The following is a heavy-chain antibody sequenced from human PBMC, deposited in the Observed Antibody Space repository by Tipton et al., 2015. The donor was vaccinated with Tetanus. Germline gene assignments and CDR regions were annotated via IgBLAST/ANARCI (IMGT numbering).Heavy chain of an antibody. CDR1: GASIRNFTYY. CDR2: ISYSAST. D-gene: IGHD2-2*01. J-gene: IGHJ6*02. CDR3: ARQLRYCTSTNCLVGVFYGMDV. Sequence: GLVKPSETLSLTCTLSGASIRNFTYYWGWIRQSPGKGLEWIGTISYSASTYYNPSLKSRVTISVDTSQSRLSLELTSVTAADTAVYYCARQLRYCTSTNCLVGVFYGMDVWGQGAAVTVSS. V-gene: IGHV4-39*01.